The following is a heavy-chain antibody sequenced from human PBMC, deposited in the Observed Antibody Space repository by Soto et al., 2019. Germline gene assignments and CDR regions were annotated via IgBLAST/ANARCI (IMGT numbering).Heavy chain of an antibody. CDR3: AKTYYYGSGSYVNGMDV. CDR2: ISYDGSNK. J-gene: IGHJ6*02. Sequence: QVQLVESGGGVVQPGRSLRLSCAASGFTFSSYGMHWVRQAPGKGLEWVAVISYDGSNKYYADSVKGRFTISRDNSKNTLYLQMNRLRAEDTAVYYCAKTYYYGSGSYVNGMDVWGQGTTVTVSS. CDR1: GFTFSSYG. V-gene: IGHV3-30*18. D-gene: IGHD3-10*01.